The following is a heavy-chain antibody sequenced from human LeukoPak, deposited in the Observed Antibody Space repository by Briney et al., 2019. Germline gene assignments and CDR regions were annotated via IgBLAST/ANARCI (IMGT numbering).Heavy chain of an antibody. CDR3: ARDGSGYYPEYFDY. CDR2: IKQDGSEK. J-gene: IGHJ4*02. D-gene: IGHD3-22*01. Sequence: GGSLRLSCAASGFTFSSYWMSWVRQAPGKGLEWVANIKQDGSEKYYVDSVKGRFTISRDNAKNSLYLQMNSLRAEDTAVYYCARDGSGYYPEYFDYWSQGTLVTVSS. CDR1: GFTFSSYW. V-gene: IGHV3-7*01.